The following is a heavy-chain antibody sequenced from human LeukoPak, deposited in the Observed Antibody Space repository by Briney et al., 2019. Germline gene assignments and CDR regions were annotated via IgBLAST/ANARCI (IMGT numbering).Heavy chain of an antibody. Sequence: GGSLRLSCAASGFTFSSYAMSWVRQAPGKGLEWVSAISGSGGSTYYADSVKGRFTISRDNSKNTLYLQMNSLRAEDTAVYYCAKGPSVRSFSPTPFDYWGQGTLVTVS. CDR1: GFTFSSYA. CDR2: ISGSGGST. CDR3: AKGPSVRSFSPTPFDY. V-gene: IGHV3-23*01. J-gene: IGHJ4*02.